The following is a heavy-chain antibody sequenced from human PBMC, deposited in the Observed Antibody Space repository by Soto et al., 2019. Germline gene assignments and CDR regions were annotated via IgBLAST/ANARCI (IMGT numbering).Heavy chain of an antibody. CDR2: IDHSGYT. Sequence: NPSETLSLTCAVYGGSFSGYYWNWIRQPPGKGLEWIGEIDHSGYTNYNPSLKSRVTISVDTSKNQFSLRLTSVTAADTAVYYCARVRDWFDLWGQGTLVTVSS. CDR1: GGSFSGYY. D-gene: IGHD3-3*01. J-gene: IGHJ5*02. V-gene: IGHV4-34*01. CDR3: ARVRDWFDL.